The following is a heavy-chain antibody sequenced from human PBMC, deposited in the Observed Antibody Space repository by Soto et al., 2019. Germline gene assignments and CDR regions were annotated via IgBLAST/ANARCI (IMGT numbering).Heavy chain of an antibody. CDR3: TTSTYGDYKKYFQD. J-gene: IGHJ1*01. D-gene: IGHD4-17*01. Sequence: EVQLVESGGGLVKPGGSLRLSCAASGFTFSNAWMSWVRQAPGKGLEWVGRIKSITDGGTTDYAAPVKGRFTISRDDSKNTLYLQMNSLKTEDTAVYYCTTSTYGDYKKYFQDWGQGTLVTVSS. V-gene: IGHV3-15*01. CDR2: IKSITDGGTT. CDR1: GFTFSNAW.